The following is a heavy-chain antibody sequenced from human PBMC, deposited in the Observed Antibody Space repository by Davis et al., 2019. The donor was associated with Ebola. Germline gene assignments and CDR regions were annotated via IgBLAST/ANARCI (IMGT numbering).Heavy chain of an antibody. D-gene: IGHD6-19*01. V-gene: IGHV3-73*01. Sequence: GESLKIPCAASGFTFRGSAMHWVRQASGKGLEWVGRIRSKANSYATAYAASVKGRFTISRDDSKNTAYLQMNSLKTEDTAVYYCTSEGGGSSGWYRVEGGDYWGQGTLVTVAS. CDR3: TSEGGGSSGWYRVEGGDY. CDR2: IRSKANSYAT. CDR1: GFTFRGSA. J-gene: IGHJ4*02.